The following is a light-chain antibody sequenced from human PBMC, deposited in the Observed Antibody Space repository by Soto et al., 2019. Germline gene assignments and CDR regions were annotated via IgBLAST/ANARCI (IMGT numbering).Light chain of an antibody. CDR3: AAWDASLNVYV. Sequence: QSVLTQPPSASGTPGQRVTISCSGSYSNIGSRPVNWYQQFPGTAPKLLIYSNNQRPSGVPDRFSGSKSGTSASLAISGLQSADEADYYCAAWDASLNVYVFGTGTKVTVL. V-gene: IGLV1-44*01. CDR2: SNN. CDR1: YSNIGSRP. J-gene: IGLJ1*01.